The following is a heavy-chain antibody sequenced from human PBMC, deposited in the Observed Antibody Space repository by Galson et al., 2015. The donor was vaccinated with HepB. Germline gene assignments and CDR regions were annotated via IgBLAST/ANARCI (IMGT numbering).Heavy chain of an antibody. CDR2: IIPIFGTA. Sequence: SVKVSCKASGGTFSSYAISWVRQAPGQGLEWMGGIIPIFGTANYAQKFQGRVTMTTDTSISTAYMELSRLRSDDTAVYYCAVFSSSSGCFDYWGQGTLVPVSS. CDR3: AVFSSSSGCFDY. V-gene: IGHV1-69*05. J-gene: IGHJ4*02. CDR1: GGTFSSYA. D-gene: IGHD6-6*01.